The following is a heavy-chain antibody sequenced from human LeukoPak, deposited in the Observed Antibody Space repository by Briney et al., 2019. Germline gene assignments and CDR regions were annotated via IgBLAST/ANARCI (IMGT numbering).Heavy chain of an antibody. D-gene: IGHD6-13*01. CDR2: ISYDGSNK. Sequence: PGGSLRLSCAASGFTFSSYSMNWVRQAPGKGLEWVAVISYDGSNKYYADSVKGRFTISRDNSKNTLYLQMNSLRAEDTAVYYCARDADPPPGIAAAGTGNWFDPWGQGTLVTVSS. J-gene: IGHJ5*02. V-gene: IGHV3-30*03. CDR1: GFTFSSYS. CDR3: ARDADPPPGIAAAGTGNWFDP.